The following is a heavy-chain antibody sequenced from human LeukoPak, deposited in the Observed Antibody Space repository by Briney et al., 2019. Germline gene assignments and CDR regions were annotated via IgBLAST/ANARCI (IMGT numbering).Heavy chain of an antibody. D-gene: IGHD5-12*01. CDR1: GFTFSRYG. Sequence: PGGSLRLSCAASGFTFSRYGMHWVRRAPGKGLEWVAVISYDGSNKYYADSVKGRFTISSDNSKNTLYLQMNSPRPEDTAVYNCAKSGSYSGYDVGVYFDYWGQGTLVTVSS. CDR2: ISYDGSNK. J-gene: IGHJ4*02. V-gene: IGHV3-30*18. CDR3: AKSGSYSGYDVGVYFDY.